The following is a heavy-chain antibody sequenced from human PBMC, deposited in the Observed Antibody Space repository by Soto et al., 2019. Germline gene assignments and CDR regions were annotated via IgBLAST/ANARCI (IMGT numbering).Heavy chain of an antibody. CDR3: AGLRLRVGYFYYDLDV. J-gene: IGHJ6*03. Sequence: QVQLLQSGAEVKKPGASVKVSCKASGYTFTNYGITWVRQAPGQGLEWMGWISAYNGDTHYTQRLQGRVTMTTDTATSAAYMELRGLRSDDPAVYYCAGLRLRVGYFYYDLDVWGKWIMCTASS. CDR2: ISAYNGDT. V-gene: IGHV1-18*01. D-gene: IGHD6-25*01. CDR1: GYTFTNYG.